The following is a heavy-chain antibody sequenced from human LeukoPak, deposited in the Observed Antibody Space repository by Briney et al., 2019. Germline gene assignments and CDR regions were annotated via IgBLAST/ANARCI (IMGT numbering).Heavy chain of an antibody. D-gene: IGHD3-9*01. V-gene: IGHV3-21*01. CDR2: ISSSSSYI. Sequence: PGGSLRLSCAASGFTFSSYSMNWVRQAPGKGLEWVSSISSSSSYIYYADSVKGRFTISRDNAKNSLYLQMNGLRAEDTAVYYCARDGGYYDILTGSIDYWGQGTLVTVSS. CDR3: ARDGGYYDILTGSIDY. J-gene: IGHJ4*02. CDR1: GFTFSSYS.